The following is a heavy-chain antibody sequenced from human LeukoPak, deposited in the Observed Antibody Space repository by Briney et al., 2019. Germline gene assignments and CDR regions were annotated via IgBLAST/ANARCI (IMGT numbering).Heavy chain of an antibody. CDR2: IYYSGST. Sequence: PSETLSLTCTVSGGSISSYYWTWIRQPPGKGLEWIGYIYYSGSTNDNPSLKSRVTMSLDTSKNQFSLKLSSVTAADTAVYYCARYSGTGFDYWGQGTLVTVSS. J-gene: IGHJ4*02. CDR1: GGSISSYY. V-gene: IGHV4-59*08. D-gene: IGHD1-14*01. CDR3: ARYSGTGFDY.